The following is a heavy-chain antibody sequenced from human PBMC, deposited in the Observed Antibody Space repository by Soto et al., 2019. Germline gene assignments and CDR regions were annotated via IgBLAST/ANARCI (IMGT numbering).Heavy chain of an antibody. CDR2: IDTTGDP. Sequence: EVQLVESGGGLVQPGGSLRLSCVASGFTFSRYDMYWVRQTTGKGQEWGSAIDTTGDPFYSDYVKGRFTISRENAKNSLHLQMTSLRGGDTAVYYCARSSPDHQNIVVVAVASTGMDVWGQGTTVTVSS. J-gene: IGHJ6*02. D-gene: IGHD2-15*01. CDR3: ARSSPDHQNIVVVAVASTGMDV. CDR1: GFTFSRYD. V-gene: IGHV3-13*05.